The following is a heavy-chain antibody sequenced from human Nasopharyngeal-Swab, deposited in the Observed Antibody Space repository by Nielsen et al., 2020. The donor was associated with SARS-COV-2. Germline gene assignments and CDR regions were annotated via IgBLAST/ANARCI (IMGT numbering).Heavy chain of an antibody. J-gene: IGHJ6*03. V-gene: IGHV3-66*01. D-gene: IGHD2/OR15-2a*01. CDR1: GFTVSSNY. CDR3: GTTLAGTYYYYMDV. Sequence: GESLKISCAASGFTVSSNYMSWVRQAPGKGLEWVSVIYSGGSTYYADSVKGRFTISRDNSKNTLYLQMNSLRAEDTAVYYSGTTLAGTYYYYMDVWGKGTTVTVSS. CDR2: IYSGGST.